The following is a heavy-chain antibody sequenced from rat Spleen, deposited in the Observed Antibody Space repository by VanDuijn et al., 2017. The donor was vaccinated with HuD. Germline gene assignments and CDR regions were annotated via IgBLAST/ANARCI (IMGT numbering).Heavy chain of an antibody. CDR3: ARRHYGYTDYFDY. CDR1: GFTFSDYG. J-gene: IGHJ2*01. V-gene: IGHV5-29*01. D-gene: IGHD1-9*01. Sequence: EVQLVESGGGLVQPGRSLKLSCAASGFTFSDYGVAWVRQAPTTGLEWVATISYGDSSGHCGTYYRDSVKGRFTIPRDNAKSTLSLQMDSLRSEDTATYYCARRHYGYTDYFDYWGQGVMVTVSS. CDR2: ISYGDSSGHCGT.